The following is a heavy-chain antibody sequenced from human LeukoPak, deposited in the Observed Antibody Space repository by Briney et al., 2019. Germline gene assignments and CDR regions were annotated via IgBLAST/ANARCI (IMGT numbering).Heavy chain of an antibody. D-gene: IGHD3-3*01. J-gene: IGHJ4*02. V-gene: IGHV3-23*01. CDR2: ISGSGGST. Sequence: GGSLRLSCAASGFTFSSYAMSWVRQAPGKGLEWVSAISGSGGSTYYADSVKGRFTISRDNSKNALYLQMNSLRAEDTAVYYCARGSEWSSGVSDYWGQGTLVTVSS. CDR1: GFTFSSYA. CDR3: ARGSEWSSGVSDY.